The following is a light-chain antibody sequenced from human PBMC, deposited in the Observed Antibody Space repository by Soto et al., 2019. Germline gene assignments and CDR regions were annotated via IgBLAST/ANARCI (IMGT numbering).Light chain of an antibody. CDR3: AAWDDSLNGVI. Sequence: QSVLTQPPSASGTPGQTVTISCSGSSSNIVSNTVNWYQHLPGTAPKLLIYSNNQRPSGVPDRFSGSKSDTSASLAISGLQSEDEADYYCAAWDDSLNGVIFGGGTKLTVL. CDR2: SNN. V-gene: IGLV1-44*01. J-gene: IGLJ2*01. CDR1: SSNIVSNT.